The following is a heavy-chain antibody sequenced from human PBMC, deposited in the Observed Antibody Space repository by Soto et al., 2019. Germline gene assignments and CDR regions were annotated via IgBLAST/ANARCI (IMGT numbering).Heavy chain of an antibody. CDR2: IGTAGDT. Sequence: SGFTFSSYDMHWVRQATGKGLEWVSAIGTAGDTYYPGSVKGRFTISRENAKNSLYLQMNSLRAEDTAVYYCARDIYYYDSSGYYSSWFDPWGQGTLVTVSS. J-gene: IGHJ5*02. CDR3: ARDIYYYDSSGYYSSWFDP. V-gene: IGHV3-13*01. D-gene: IGHD3-22*01. CDR1: GFTFSSYD.